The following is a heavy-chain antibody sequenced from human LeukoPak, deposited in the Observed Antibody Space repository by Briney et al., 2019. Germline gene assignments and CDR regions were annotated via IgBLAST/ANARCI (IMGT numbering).Heavy chain of an antibody. CDR1: GGSFSGYY. V-gene: IGHV4-34*01. D-gene: IGHD3-9*01. CDR2: INHSGST. Sequence: PSETLSLTCAVYGGSFSGYYWSWIRQPPGKGLEWIGEINHSGSTNYNPSLKSRVTISVDTSKTQFSLKLSSVTAADTAVYYCARGDILTGYYYFDNWGQGTLVTVSS. J-gene: IGHJ4*02. CDR3: ARGDILTGYYYFDN.